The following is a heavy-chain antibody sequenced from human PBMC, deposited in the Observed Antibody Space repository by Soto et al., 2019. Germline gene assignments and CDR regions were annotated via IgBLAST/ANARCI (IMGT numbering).Heavy chain of an antibody. D-gene: IGHD3-22*01. CDR2: ISSSGSII. V-gene: IGHV3-11*01. CDR1: GFTFSDYY. J-gene: IGHJ4*02. CDR3: ARDQGYYDSSGYFDF. Sequence: GGSLRLSCASSGFTFSDYYMSWIRQAPGNGLEWVSYISSSGSIIYYADSVKGRFTISRDNAKNSLYLQRDSLRAEDTTMYYCARDQGYYDSSGYFDFWGQGTLVTVSS.